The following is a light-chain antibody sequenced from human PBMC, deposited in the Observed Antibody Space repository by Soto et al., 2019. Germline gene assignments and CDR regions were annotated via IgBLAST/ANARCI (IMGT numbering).Light chain of an antibody. Sequence: IVWTQPAATLSLSPGERATLPPTPIQSVSSSYLAWYQQRPGQAPRLLIYGASTRATGVPARFSGRGSGTEFTLTISSLQSEDFAVYYCQQYTNWPPNTFGQGTRLEIK. V-gene: IGKV3-15*01. CDR3: QQYTNWPPNT. CDR1: QSVSSSY. J-gene: IGKJ5*01. CDR2: GAS.